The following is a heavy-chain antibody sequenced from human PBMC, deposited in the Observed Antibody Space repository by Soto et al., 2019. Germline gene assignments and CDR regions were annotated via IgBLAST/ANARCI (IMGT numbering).Heavy chain of an antibody. V-gene: IGHV3-23*01. Sequence: GSLRLCKRAFGVNFISFAVSWVRQDKGKGLKLFSGISGSGGSTYYADSVKGRFTISRDNSKNTLYLQMNSLRAEDTAVYYCAKDGYCSGGSFYGYYYGMDVWGQGTTVTVSS. CDR1: GVNFISFA. CDR2: ISGSGGST. CDR3: AKDGYCSGGSFYGYYYGMDV. D-gene: IGHD2-15*01. J-gene: IGHJ6*02.